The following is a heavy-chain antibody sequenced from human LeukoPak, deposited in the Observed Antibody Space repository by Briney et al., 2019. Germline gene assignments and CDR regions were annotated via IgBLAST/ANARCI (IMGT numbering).Heavy chain of an antibody. J-gene: IGHJ4*02. CDR3: ARDPGYCSGGSCYSIGDY. Sequence: PGGSLRLSCAASGFTFSSYAMHWVRQAPGKWLEWVAVISYDGSNKYYADSVKGRFTISRDNSKNTLYLQMNSLRAEDTAVCYCARDPGYCSGGSCYSIGDYWGQGTLVTVSS. CDR2: ISYDGSNK. CDR1: GFTFSSYA. V-gene: IGHV3-30*04. D-gene: IGHD2-15*01.